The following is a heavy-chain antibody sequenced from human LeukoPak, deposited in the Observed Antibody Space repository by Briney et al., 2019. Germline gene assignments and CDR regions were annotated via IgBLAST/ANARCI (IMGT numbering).Heavy chain of an antibody. D-gene: IGHD3-22*01. Sequence: GASVKVSCKASGGTFSSYAISWVRQAPGQGLEWMGGIIPIFATANYAQKFQGRVTITADESTSTAYMELSSLRSEDTAVYYCARGPITTRSHFDYWGQGILVTVSS. CDR3: ARGPITTRSHFDY. CDR2: IIPIFATA. V-gene: IGHV1-69*13. J-gene: IGHJ4*02. CDR1: GGTFSSYA.